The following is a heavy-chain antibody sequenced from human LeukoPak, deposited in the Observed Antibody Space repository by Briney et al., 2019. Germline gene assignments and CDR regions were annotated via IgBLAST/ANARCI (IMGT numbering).Heavy chain of an antibody. V-gene: IGHV3-74*01. CDR2: INTDGRNT. J-gene: IGHJ6*02. Sequence: GGSLRLSCAASGFTFSTYWMHWVRQAPGKGLVWASHINTDGRNTTYADSVKGRFTISRDNAKNTLYLQMNSLRAEDTAVFYCARGYYYGMDVWGQGTTVTVSS. CDR1: GFTFSTYW. CDR3: ARGYYYGMDV.